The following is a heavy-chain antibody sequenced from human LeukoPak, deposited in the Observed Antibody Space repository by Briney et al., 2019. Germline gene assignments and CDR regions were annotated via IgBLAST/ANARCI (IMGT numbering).Heavy chain of an antibody. J-gene: IGHJ4*02. CDR2: NYTTGST. V-gene: IGHV4-61*02. CDR3: ARAGRTSCYGAKTRGQIDY. CDR1: GVSISNANYY. Sequence: PSQTLSLTCTVSGVSISNANYYWSWIRPPAGKGLEGIGRNYTTGSTNYTPSLTSRVTISVDTSKNQFSLRLSSVTAADTAVYYCARAGRTSCYGAKTRGQIDYWGQGTLVTVSS. D-gene: IGHD2-2*01.